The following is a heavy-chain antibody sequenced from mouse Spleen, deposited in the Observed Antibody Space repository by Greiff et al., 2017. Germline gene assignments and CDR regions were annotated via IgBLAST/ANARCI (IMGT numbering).Heavy chain of an antibody. J-gene: IGHJ4*01. V-gene: IGHV5-17*02. CDR3: AARWGYGNYNYAMDY. D-gene: IGHD2-10*02. CDR2: ISSGSSTI. CDR1: GFTFSSFG. Sequence: EVKLVESGGGLVQPGGSRKLSCAASGFTFSSFGMHWVRQAPEKGLEWVAYISSGSSTIYYADTVKGRFTISRDNPKNTLFLQMTSLRSEDTAMYYCAARWGYGNYNYAMDYWGQGTSVTVSS.